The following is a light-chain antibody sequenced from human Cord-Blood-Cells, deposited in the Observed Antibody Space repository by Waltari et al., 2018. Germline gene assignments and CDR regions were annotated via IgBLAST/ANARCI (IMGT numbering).Light chain of an antibody. CDR2: EVS. CDR3: RSYAGSNNYV. J-gene: IGLJ1*01. Sequence: QSALTQPHSASGSPGQSVTIPCPGTSSDVGGYNNVSWYQHHPGKAPKLMISEVSKRPSGVPDRFSGSNSGNTASLTVSGLQAEDEADYYCRSYAGSNNYVFGTGTKVTVL. CDR1: SSDVGGYNN. V-gene: IGLV2-8*01.